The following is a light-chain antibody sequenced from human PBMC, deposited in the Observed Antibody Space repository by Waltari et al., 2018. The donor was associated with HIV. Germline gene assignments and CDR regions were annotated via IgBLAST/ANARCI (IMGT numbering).Light chain of an antibody. CDR2: EGT. CDR3: YSYAGSGTFV. J-gene: IGLJ1*01. Sequence: QSALTQPASVSGSPCQSINISCSGSVSNIGTSPLPSLFQQHPRKAPKVGMYEGTRRPSDVSDRFSGYRSGSSASLTISGLQAEDEADYYCYSYAGSGTFVFGSGTRVTVL. V-gene: IGLV2-23*01. CDR1: VSNIGTSPL.